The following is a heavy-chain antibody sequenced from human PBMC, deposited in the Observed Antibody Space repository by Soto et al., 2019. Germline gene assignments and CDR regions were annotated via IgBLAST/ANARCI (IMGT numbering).Heavy chain of an antibody. CDR1: GFIFSNYA. J-gene: IGHJ4*02. CDR3: VKYGTSVGGGDFFDY. CDR2: ITGSGDNT. V-gene: IGHV3-23*01. D-gene: IGHD2-21*01. Sequence: EVQLLESGGDLVQPGGSLRLSCAASGFIFSNYAMTWVRQAPGKGLEWVSTITGSGDNTYYADPVKGRFTISRDNAMNTLYLQMNSLRDGDTAVYFCVKYGTSVGGGDFFDYWGQGTPVTVSS.